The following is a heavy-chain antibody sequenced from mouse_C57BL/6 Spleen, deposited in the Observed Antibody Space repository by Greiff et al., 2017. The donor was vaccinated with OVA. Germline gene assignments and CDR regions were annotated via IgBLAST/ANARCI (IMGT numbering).Heavy chain of an antibody. Sequence: EVKLVESGGGLVKPGGSLKLSCAASGFTFSDYGMHWVRQAPEKRLEWVATISGGGGNTYYPDSVKGRFTISRDNAKNTLYLQMSSLRSEDTALYYCARYGLGFDYWGQGTTLTVSS. D-gene: IGHD4-1*01. J-gene: IGHJ2*01. V-gene: IGHV5-9*01. CDR2: ISGGGGNT. CDR3: ARYGLGFDY. CDR1: GFTFSDYG.